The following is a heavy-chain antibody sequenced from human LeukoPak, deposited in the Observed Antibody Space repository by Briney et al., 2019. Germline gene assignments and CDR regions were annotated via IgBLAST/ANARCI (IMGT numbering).Heavy chain of an antibody. CDR1: GYTFTSYY. D-gene: IGHD3-22*01. CDR2: INPSGGST. V-gene: IGHV1-46*01. J-gene: IGHJ4*02. Sequence: ASVKVSCKASGYTFTSYYMHWVRQAPGQGLEWMGIINPSGGSTSYAQKFQGRVTMTRDTSTSTVYMELSSLRSEDTAVYYCARESVTMIVVVTEPYYFGYWGQGTLVTVSS. CDR3: ARESVTMIVVVTEPYYFGY.